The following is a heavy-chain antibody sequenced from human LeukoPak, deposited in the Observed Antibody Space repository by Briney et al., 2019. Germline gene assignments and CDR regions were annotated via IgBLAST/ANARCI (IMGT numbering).Heavy chain of an antibody. Sequence: PSETLSLTCSVSGAFISNYYWSWIRQPAGKGLEWIGRVFISGSTNYSPSLKSRVTMSVDTSKNQFSLKLSSVTAADTAVYYCASVDTVGTIWYWGQGTLVTVSS. J-gene: IGHJ4*02. CDR2: VFISGST. CDR3: ASVDTVGTIWY. D-gene: IGHD5-12*01. V-gene: IGHV4-4*07. CDR1: GAFISNYY.